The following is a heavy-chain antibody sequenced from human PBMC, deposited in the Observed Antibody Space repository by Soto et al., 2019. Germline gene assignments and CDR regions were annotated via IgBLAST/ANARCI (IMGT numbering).Heavy chain of an antibody. J-gene: IGHJ5*02. D-gene: IGHD1-26*01. CDR1: GFSLSNARMG. CDR3: ARGEGSGWFDP. Sequence: QVTLKESGPVLVKPTETLTLTCTVSGFSLSNARMGVSWIRQPPGKALEWLAHIFSNDEKSYSTSLKSRLTISKDTSKSQVVLTMTNMDPVDTATYYCARGEGSGWFDPWGQGTLVTVSS. CDR2: IFSNDEK. V-gene: IGHV2-26*01.